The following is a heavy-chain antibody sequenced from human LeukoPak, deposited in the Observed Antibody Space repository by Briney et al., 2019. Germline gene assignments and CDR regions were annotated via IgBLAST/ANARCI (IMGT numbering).Heavy chain of an antibody. D-gene: IGHD3-10*01. CDR3: ASHMVRGVIGYFDY. Sequence: GGSLRLSCAASGFTVSSNYMSWVRQAPGKGLEWVSVIYSGGCTYYADSVKGRFTISRDNSKNTLYLQMNSLRAEDTAVYYCASHMVRGVIGYFDYWGQGTLVTVSS. CDR1: GFTVSSNY. J-gene: IGHJ4*02. V-gene: IGHV3-53*01. CDR2: IYSGGCT.